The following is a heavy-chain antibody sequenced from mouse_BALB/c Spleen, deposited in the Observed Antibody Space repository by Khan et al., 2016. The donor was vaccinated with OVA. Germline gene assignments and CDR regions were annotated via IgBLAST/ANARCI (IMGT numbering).Heavy chain of an antibody. J-gene: IGHJ2*01. CDR3: AREEALYHFDH. CDR2: IYTGTDNT. D-gene: IGHD3-2*02. CDR1: GYIFTSYW. V-gene: IGHV1-76*01. Sequence: QMQLKQSGAELVRPGASVKLSCKTSGYIFTSYWIHWVKQRSGQGLEWIARIYTGTDNTYYNEKFKDKATLTADKSSSTAYMKFSSLKSEDADVYFCAREEALYHFDHWGQGTTLTVSS.